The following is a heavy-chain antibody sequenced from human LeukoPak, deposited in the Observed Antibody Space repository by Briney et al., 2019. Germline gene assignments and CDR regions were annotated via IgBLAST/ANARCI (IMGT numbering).Heavy chain of an antibody. V-gene: IGHV4-59*01. CDR1: GCSISSYY. D-gene: IGHD1-1*01. CDR2: IYYSGGT. J-gene: IGHJ5*01. Sequence: SETLSLTCTVSGCSISSYYWSWIRQPPGKGREWIGYIYYSGGTNYNPSLKSRVTISVDTSKNKFSLKLSSVPAADTAVYYCARDLNLDGWFDSWGQGTLVTVSS. CDR3: ARDLNLDGWFDS.